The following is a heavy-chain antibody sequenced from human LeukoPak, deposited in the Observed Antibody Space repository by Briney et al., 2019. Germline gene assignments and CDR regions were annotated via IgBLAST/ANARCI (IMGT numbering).Heavy chain of an antibody. D-gene: IGHD3-9*01. V-gene: IGHV4-61*02. CDR2: IYTRGST. Sequence: PSETLSLTCTVSGGSISSGSYYWSWLRQPAGKGLEWIARIYTRGSTNYNPSLKSRVTISVDTSKNQSSLKLSSVTAADTAVYYCAREFNYDILTGYYYDAFDIWGQGTMVTVSS. CDR3: AREFNYDILTGYYYDAFDI. CDR1: GGSISSGSYY. J-gene: IGHJ3*02.